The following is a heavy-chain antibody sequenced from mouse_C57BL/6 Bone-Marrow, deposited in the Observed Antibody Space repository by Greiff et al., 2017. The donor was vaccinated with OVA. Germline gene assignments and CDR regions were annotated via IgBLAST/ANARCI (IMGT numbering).Heavy chain of an antibody. V-gene: IGHV3-6*01. J-gene: IGHJ3*01. CDR3: ARDYDYEFAY. CDR2: ISYDGSN. CDR1: GYSITSGYY. Sequence: EVKVEESGPGLVKPSQSLSLTCSVTGYSITSGYYWNWIRQFPGNKLEWMGYISYDGSNNYNPSLKNRISITRDTSKNQFFLKLNSVTTEDTATYYCARDYDYEFAYWGQGTLVTVSA. D-gene: IGHD2-4*01.